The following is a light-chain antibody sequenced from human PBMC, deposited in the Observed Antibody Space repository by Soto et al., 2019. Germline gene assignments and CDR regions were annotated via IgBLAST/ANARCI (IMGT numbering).Light chain of an antibody. CDR3: QQFGNWPPWT. J-gene: IGKJ1*01. V-gene: IGKV3-15*01. CDR1: QTVDRN. CDR2: VAS. Sequence: EIVLTQSPATLSVSPGESATLSCRASQTVDRNIAWYQQKPGQAPRLLIYVASTRATDVPARFSGSGSGTEFTLTISTLQSEDSAVYYCQQFGNWPPWTFGQGTKVEIK.